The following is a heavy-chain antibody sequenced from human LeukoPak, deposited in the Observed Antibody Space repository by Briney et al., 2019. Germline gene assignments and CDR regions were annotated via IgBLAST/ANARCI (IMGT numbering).Heavy chain of an antibody. CDR3: ARGYSSVWFDP. V-gene: IGHV4-59*01. Sequence: SETLSLTCTVSGGSISSYYWSWIRQPPGKGLEWIGYIYHSGSTNYNPSLKSRVTISVDTSKNQFSLKLSSVTAADTAVYYCARGYSSVWFDPWGQGTLVTVSS. CDR2: IYHSGST. CDR1: GGSISSYY. J-gene: IGHJ5*02. D-gene: IGHD6-25*01.